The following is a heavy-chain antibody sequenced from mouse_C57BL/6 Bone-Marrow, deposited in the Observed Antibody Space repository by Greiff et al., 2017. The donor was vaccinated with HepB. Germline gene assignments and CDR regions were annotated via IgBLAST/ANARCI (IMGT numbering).Heavy chain of an antibody. CDR1: GYTFTDYE. CDR3: TRVTGPAWFAY. J-gene: IGHJ3*01. D-gene: IGHD2-13*01. V-gene: IGHV1-15*01. CDR2: IDPETGGT. Sequence: VKLQESGAELVRPGASVTLSCKASGYTFTDYEMHWVKQTPVHGLEWIGAIDPETGGTAYNQKFKGKAILTADKSSSTAYMELRSLTSEDSAVYYCTRVTGPAWFAYWGQGTLVTVAA.